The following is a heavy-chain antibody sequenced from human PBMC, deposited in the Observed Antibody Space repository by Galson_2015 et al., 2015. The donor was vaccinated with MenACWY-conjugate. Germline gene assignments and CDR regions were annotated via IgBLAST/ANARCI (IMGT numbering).Heavy chain of an antibody. CDR3: ARGMVSFGGTIVAFYFDS. CDR2: ISGSGGST. Sequence: WVSTISGSGGSTDYADSVKGRFAISRDNAKNSLYLQMNSLRAEDTALYYCARGMVSFGGTIVAFYFDSWGQGTLVTVSS. D-gene: IGHD3-16*02. J-gene: IGHJ4*02. V-gene: IGHV3-20*03.